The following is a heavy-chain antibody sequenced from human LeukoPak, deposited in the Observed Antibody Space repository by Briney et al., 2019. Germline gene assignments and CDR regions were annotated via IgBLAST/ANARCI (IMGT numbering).Heavy chain of an antibody. Sequence: SDTLSLTCTVSGGSFSSYYWSWIRQPPGKGLEWIGYIYYSGSTNYNPSLKSRVTISVDTSKNQFSLKLSSVTAADTAVYYCAREDSSSWYPGGFDYWGQGTLVTVSS. CDR2: IYYSGST. CDR1: GGSFSSYY. CDR3: AREDSSSWYPGGFDY. J-gene: IGHJ4*02. V-gene: IGHV4-59*01. D-gene: IGHD6-13*01.